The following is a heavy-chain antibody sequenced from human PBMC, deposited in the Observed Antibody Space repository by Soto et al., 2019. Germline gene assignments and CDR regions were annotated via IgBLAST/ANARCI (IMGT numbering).Heavy chain of an antibody. Sequence: SETLSLTCAVYGGSFSGYYWSWIRQPPGKGLEWIGEINHSGSTNYNPSLKSRVTISVDTSKNQFSLKLSSVTAADTAVYYCARVKQGYYDSSGYYTHWGQGTLVTVS. V-gene: IGHV4-34*01. CDR2: INHSGST. D-gene: IGHD3-22*01. CDR3: ARVKQGYYDSSGYYTH. CDR1: GGSFSGYY. J-gene: IGHJ4*02.